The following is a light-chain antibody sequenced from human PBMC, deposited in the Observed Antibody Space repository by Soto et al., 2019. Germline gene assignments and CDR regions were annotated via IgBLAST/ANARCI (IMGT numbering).Light chain of an antibody. J-gene: IGLJ1*01. CDR3: SSYTSSSTLGV. V-gene: IGLV2-14*01. Sequence: QSALTQPASVSGSPGQSITISCTGTSSDVGGYNYVSWYQQHPGKAPKLMIYDVSNRPSGVSNRFSGSKSGNTASLTISGLQAEDEADDYCSSYTSSSTLGVFGTGTKLTVL. CDR1: SSDVGGYNY. CDR2: DVS.